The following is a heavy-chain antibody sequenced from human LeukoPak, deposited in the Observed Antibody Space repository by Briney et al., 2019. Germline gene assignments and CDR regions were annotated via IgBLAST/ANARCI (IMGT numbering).Heavy chain of an antibody. V-gene: IGHV3-21*04. CDR3: AQLGGQEVYNYYVGV. CDR2: ISSSSSYI. Sequence: GGFLRLSCAASGFTFSSYSMNWVRQAPGKGLEWVSSISSSSSYIYYADSVKGRFTISRDNAKNSLYLQMNSLRAEDTAVYYCAQLGGQEVYNYYVGVWGKGTTVAVSS. CDR1: GFTFSSYS. D-gene: IGHD3-16*01. J-gene: IGHJ6*03.